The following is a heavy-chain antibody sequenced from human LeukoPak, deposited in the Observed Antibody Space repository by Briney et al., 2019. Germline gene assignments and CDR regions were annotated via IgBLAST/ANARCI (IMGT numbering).Heavy chain of an antibody. CDR3: ARVEGKGARPILG. J-gene: IGHJ4*02. Sequence: ASVKVSCKASGGTFSSYAISWVRQAPGQGLEWMGGIIPIFGTANYAQKFQGRVTITTDESTSTAYMELSSLRSEDTAVYYCARVEGKGARPILGWGQGTLVTVSS. V-gene: IGHV1-69*05. D-gene: IGHD6-6*01. CDR2: IIPIFGTA. CDR1: GGTFSSYA.